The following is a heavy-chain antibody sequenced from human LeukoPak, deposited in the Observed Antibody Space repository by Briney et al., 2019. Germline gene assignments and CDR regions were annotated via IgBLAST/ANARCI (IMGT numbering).Heavy chain of an antibody. D-gene: IGHD2-2*01. J-gene: IGHJ6*02. CDR2: IIPIFGTA. CDR3: ARYCSSTSCYEGYYYYGMDV. CDR1: GGTFSSYA. V-gene: IGHV1-69*13. Sequence: GASVTVSCKASGGTFSSYATSWVRQAPGQGLDWMGGIIPIFGTANYAQKFQGRVTITADESTSTAYMELSSLRSEDTAAYYCARYCSSTSCYEGYYYYGMDVWGQGTTVTVSS.